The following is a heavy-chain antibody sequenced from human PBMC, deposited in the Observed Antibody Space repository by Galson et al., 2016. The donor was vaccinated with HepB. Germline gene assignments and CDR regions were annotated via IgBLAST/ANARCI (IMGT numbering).Heavy chain of an antibody. Sequence: SLRLSCAASGFTFSSCAMSWVRQAPGKGLEWVSGISGSGGTTYYADSVKGRFTISRDNSKNTLFLQMNSLRAEDTATYYCARDHGWGEDVVVEPAANRHYYYGMGVWGQGTTVTVSS. CDR2: ISGSGGTT. J-gene: IGHJ6*02. CDR3: ARDHGWGEDVVVEPAANRHYYYGMGV. CDR1: GFTFSSCA. V-gene: IGHV3-23*01. D-gene: IGHD2-2*01.